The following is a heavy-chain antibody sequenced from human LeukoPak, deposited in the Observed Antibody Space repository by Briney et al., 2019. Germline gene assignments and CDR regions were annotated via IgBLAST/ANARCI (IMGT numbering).Heavy chain of an antibody. CDR1: GYSFTSYG. Sequence: ASVKVSCTASGYSFTSYGISWVRQAPGQGLEWMGWISTYNANTNYALKLQGRVTLTTDTSTSTAYMELKSLRSDDTAVYCCAREECSIGVCYPSGYWGQGTLVTVSS. V-gene: IGHV1-18*01. CDR3: AREECSIGVCYPSGY. CDR2: ISTYNANT. J-gene: IGHJ4*02. D-gene: IGHD2-8*01.